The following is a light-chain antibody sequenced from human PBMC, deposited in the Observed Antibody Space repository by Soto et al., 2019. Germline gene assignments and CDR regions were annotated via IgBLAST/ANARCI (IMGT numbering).Light chain of an antibody. Sequence: IAMTQSPDTLSLSPGERATLSCRASQSIRNYLAWYQQKPGQAPRLLIYGASSRATGIPDRFSGSGSGTDFTLTISRLEPEDFAVYYCQQFWTFGQGTKVDIK. CDR3: QQFWT. J-gene: IGKJ1*01. V-gene: IGKV3-20*01. CDR1: QSIRNY. CDR2: GAS.